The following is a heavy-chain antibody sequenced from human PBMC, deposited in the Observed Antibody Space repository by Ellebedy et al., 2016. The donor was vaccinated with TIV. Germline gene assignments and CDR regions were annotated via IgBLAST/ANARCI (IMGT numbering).Heavy chain of an antibody. V-gene: IGHV3-7*01. Sequence: GGSLRLSCAASGFTFSSYWMSWVRQAPGKGLEWVANTNQHGSEKYYVDSVKGRFTISRDNAKNSLYLQMNSLRAEDTAIYYCATDGSYGDYRSPTHAFEIWGQGTMVTVSP. CDR3: ATDGSYGDYRSPTHAFEI. CDR1: GFTFSSYW. CDR2: TNQHGSEK. J-gene: IGHJ3*02. D-gene: IGHD4-17*01.